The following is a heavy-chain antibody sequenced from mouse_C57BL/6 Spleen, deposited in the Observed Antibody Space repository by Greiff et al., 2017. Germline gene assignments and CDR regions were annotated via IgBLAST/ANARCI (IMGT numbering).Heavy chain of an antibody. D-gene: IGHD1-1*01. CDR1: GFTFSSYG. CDR2: ISSGGSYT. CDR3: VRLLVGATDYYAMDY. J-gene: IGHJ4*01. V-gene: IGHV5-6*01. Sequence: EVMLVESGGDLVKPGGSLKLSCAASGFTFSSYGMSWVRQTQDKRLEWVATISSGGSYTYYPNSVKGRFTISRDNAKNTLYLQMSSLKSEDTAMYYGVRLLVGATDYYAMDYWGQGTSVTVSS.